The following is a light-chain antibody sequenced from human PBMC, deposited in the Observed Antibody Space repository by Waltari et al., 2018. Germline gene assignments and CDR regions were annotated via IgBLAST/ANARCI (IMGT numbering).Light chain of an antibody. Sequence: DIQMTQPPSTLSASVGARVTITCRASQSISSWLAWYQQKPGKAPKLLIYKASSLESGVPSRFSGSGSGTEFTLTISSLQPDDFATYYCQQYNNYPFTFGPGTKVDIK. V-gene: IGKV1-5*03. J-gene: IGKJ3*01. CDR1: QSISSW. CDR2: KAS. CDR3: QQYNNYPFT.